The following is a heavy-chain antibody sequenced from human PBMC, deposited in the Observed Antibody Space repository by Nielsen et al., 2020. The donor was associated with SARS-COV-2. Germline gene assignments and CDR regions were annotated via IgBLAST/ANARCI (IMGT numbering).Heavy chain of an antibody. D-gene: IGHD3-22*01. V-gene: IGHV3-21*01. CDR1: GFTFSSYS. CDR2: ISSSSSYI. Sequence: GESLKISCAASGFTFSSYSMNWVRQAPGKGLEWVSSISSSSSYIYYADSVKGRFTISRDNAENSLYLQMNSLRAEDTAVYYCATGGGYYYLTAFDIWGQGTMVTVSS. J-gene: IGHJ3*02. CDR3: ATGGGYYYLTAFDI.